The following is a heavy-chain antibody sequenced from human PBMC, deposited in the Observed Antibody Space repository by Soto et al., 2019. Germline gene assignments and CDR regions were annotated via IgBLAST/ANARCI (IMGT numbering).Heavy chain of an antibody. CDR1: GFTFSTHS. CDR3: VGEVGFQLIY. D-gene: IGHD2-2*01. J-gene: IGHJ4*02. Sequence: GGSLRLSCAASGFTFSTHSMNWVRQAPGKGLEWISYITSSSVTMYADSVKGRFTISRDNAKNSLYLQMNSLRAEDTAVYFCVGEVGFQLIYCGQRTLVPVSS. V-gene: IGHV3-48*01. CDR2: ITSSSVT.